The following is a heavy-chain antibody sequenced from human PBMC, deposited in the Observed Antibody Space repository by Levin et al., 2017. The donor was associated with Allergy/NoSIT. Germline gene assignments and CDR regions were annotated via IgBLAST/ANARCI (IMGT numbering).Heavy chain of an antibody. V-gene: IGHV1-2*02. CDR3: ARGPDSSGYYYRGSPGNLADY. J-gene: IGHJ4*02. Sequence: GESLKISCKASGYTFTGYYMHWVRQAPGQGLEWMGWINPNSGGTNFAQKFQGRVAMTGDTSISTAYMELSRLRSDDTAVYYCARGPDSSGYYYRGSPGNLADYWGQGTLVTVSS. CDR1: GYTFTGYY. CDR2: INPNSGGT. D-gene: IGHD3-22*01.